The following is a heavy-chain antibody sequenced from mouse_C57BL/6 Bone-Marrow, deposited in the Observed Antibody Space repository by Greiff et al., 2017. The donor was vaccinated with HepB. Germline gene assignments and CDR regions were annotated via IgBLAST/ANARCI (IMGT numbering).Heavy chain of an antibody. V-gene: IGHV2-2*01. CDR3: ARYGYDGGNYAMDY. J-gene: IGHJ4*01. D-gene: IGHD2-2*01. CDR2: IWSGGST. CDR1: GFSLTSYG. Sequence: VMLVESGPGLVQPSQSLSITCTVSGFSLTSYGVHWVRQSPGKGLEWLGVIWSGGSTDYNAAFISRLSISKDNSKSQVFFKMNSLQADDTAIYYCARYGYDGGNYAMDYWGQGTSVTVSS.